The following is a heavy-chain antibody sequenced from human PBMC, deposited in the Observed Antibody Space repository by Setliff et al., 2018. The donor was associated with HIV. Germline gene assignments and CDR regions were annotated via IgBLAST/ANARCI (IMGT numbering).Heavy chain of an antibody. J-gene: IGHJ4*02. V-gene: IGHV4-4*09. CDR3: ARGLPLYDPGGFDY. D-gene: IGHD5-12*01. CDR1: GGSISSYY. Sequence: SETLSLTCTVSGGSISSYYWSWIRQPPGKGLEWIGYIYTSGSTNYNPSLKSRVTISVDTSKNQFSLKLSSVTAADTAVYYCARGLPLYDPGGFDYWGQGTLVTVSS. CDR2: IYTSGST.